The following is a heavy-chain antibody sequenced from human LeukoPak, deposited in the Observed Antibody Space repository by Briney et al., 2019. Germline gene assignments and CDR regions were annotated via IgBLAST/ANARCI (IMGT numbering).Heavy chain of an antibody. CDR2: IDHSGST. V-gene: IGHV4-39*07. Sequence: PSETLSLTCTVSGGSISSSSYYWGWIRQPPGKGLEWIGEIDHSGSTNYNPSLKSRVTISVDTSKNQFFLKLSSVTAADTAVYYCARSPIAAAGTVDYWGQGTLVTVSS. J-gene: IGHJ4*02. CDR1: GGSISSSSYY. D-gene: IGHD6-13*01. CDR3: ARSPIAAAGTVDY.